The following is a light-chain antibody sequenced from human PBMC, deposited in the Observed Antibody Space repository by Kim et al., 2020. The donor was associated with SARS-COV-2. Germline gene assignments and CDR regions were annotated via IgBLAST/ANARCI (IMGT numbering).Light chain of an antibody. CDR2: LGS. CDR3: MQAVEIPLT. CDR1: QSLLHGLGYHY. V-gene: IGKV2-28*01. J-gene: IGKJ4*01. Sequence: DIVMTQSPLSLSVTPGEPASISCRSSQSLLHGLGYHYLDWFLQKPGQSPQLLIYLGSSRASGVPDRFSGSGSGTNFTLKISRVEAEDVGVYYCMQAVEIPLTFGGGTKLEI.